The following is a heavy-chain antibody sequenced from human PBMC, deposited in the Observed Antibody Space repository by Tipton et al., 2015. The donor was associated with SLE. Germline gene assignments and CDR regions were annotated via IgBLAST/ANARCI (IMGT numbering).Heavy chain of an antibody. CDR1: GFTFSSYA. D-gene: IGHD6-6*01. V-gene: IGHV3-30-3*01. CDR3: AREANIAARGFFDS. Sequence: SLRLSCAASGFTFSSYAMHWVRQSPGRGLEWVAVISHDGGHRYYADSVQGRFTISRDNSKNTLYLQMNSLRAEDTAVYYCAREANIAARGFFDSWGQGALVTVSS. CDR2: ISHDGGHR. J-gene: IGHJ4*02.